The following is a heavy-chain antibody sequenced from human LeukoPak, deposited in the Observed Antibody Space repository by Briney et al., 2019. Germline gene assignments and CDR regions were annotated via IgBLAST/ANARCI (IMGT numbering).Heavy chain of an antibody. J-gene: IGHJ4*02. CDR3: ASDGPYNYYDSSGYYSSLDY. V-gene: IGHV1-69*13. CDR2: IIPIFGTA. Sequence: SVKISCKASGGTFSSYAISWVRQAPGQGLEWMGGIIPIFGTANYAQKFQGRVTITADESTSTAYMELSSLRSEDTAVYYCASDGPYNYYDSSGYYSSLDYWGQGTLVTVSS. D-gene: IGHD3-22*01. CDR1: GGTFSSYA.